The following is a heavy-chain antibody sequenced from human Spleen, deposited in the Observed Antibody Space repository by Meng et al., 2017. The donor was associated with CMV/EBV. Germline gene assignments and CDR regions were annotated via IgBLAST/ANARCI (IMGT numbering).Heavy chain of an antibody. CDR2: INSDGSGT. D-gene: IGHD1-1*01. CDR1: GFTFNSYS. Sequence: GGSLRLSCAASGFTFNSYSMNWVRQAPGKGLVWVSRINSDGSGTSYADSVKGRFTISRDNAKNTLYLQMNSLRAEDTSLYYCARGGNWPYYYYVMDVWGQGTTVTVSS. V-gene: IGHV3-74*01. J-gene: IGHJ6*02. CDR3: ARGGNWPYYYYVMDV.